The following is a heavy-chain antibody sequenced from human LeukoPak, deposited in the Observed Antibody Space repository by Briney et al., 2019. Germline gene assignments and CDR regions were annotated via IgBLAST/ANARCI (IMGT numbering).Heavy chain of an antibody. D-gene: IGHD3-3*01. CDR2: MNPNSGNT. V-gene: IGHV1-18*01. Sequence: ASVKVSCKASGYTFTSYDINWVRQATGQGLEWMGWMNPNSGNTNYAQKLQGRVTMTTDTSTSTAYMELRSLRSDDTAVYYCARRFLEWLPYFDYWGQGTLVTVSS. J-gene: IGHJ4*02. CDR3: ARRFLEWLPYFDY. CDR1: GYTFTSYD.